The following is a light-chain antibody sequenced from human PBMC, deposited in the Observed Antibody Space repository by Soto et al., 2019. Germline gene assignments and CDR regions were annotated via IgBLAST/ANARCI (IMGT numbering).Light chain of an antibody. CDR2: EVT. CDR3: SSYTNINTRACV. J-gene: IGLJ1*01. CDR1: SGDIGSYNR. Sequence: QSVLTQPASVSGSPGQSITISCTGTSGDIGSYNRVSWYQQHPGKAPKLIIYEVTDRPSGVSNRFSGSKSGNTASLTIPGLQAEDGAEYYCSSYTNINTRACVFGTGTKVTVL. V-gene: IGLV2-14*01.